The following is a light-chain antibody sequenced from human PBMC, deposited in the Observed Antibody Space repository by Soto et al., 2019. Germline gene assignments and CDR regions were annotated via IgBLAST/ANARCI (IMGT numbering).Light chain of an antibody. CDR2: DVS. CDR1: QSVSSN. V-gene: IGKV3-15*01. J-gene: IGKJ1*01. Sequence: EIVMTQSPATLSVSPGERATLSCRASQSVSSNLAWYQQKPGQAPRLLIYDVSTRATGIPPTFSGSGSGTEFTLTISSLQSEDFAVYSCQQYNDWPRTFGQGTKVEIK. CDR3: QQYNDWPRT.